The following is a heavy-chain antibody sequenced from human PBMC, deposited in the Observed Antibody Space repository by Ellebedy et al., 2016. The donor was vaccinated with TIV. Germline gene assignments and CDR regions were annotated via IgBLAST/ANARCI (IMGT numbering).Heavy chain of an antibody. Sequence: GESLKISCAASGFTFSDHYMDWVRQTPGKGLEWVGRITNKANNYITEYAASVKGRFSVSRDDSKNSLYLQMNSLKTEDTAMYYCARLLAAAGDLVGLDYWGQGTLVTVSS. CDR3: ARLLAAAGDLVGLDY. CDR2: ITNKANNYIT. V-gene: IGHV3-72*01. D-gene: IGHD6-13*01. J-gene: IGHJ4*02. CDR1: GFTFSDHY.